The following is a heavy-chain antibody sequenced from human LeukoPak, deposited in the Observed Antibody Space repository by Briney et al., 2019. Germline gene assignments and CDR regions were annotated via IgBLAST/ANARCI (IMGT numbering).Heavy chain of an antibody. CDR2: ISRGSSNI. CDR1: GFTFSSYG. J-gene: IGHJ4*02. Sequence: GGSLRLSCAASGFTFSSYGMHWVRQAPGKGLEWVSSISRGSSNIYYADSLKGRFTISRDNAKNSLYLQMNSLRAEDTAVYYCAGRGCTDGVCHFDYWGQGTLVTVSS. D-gene: IGHD2-8*01. CDR3: AGRGCTDGVCHFDY. V-gene: IGHV3-21*01.